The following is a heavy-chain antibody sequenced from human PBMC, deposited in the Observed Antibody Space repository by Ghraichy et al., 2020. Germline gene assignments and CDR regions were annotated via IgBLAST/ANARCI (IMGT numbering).Heavy chain of an antibody. J-gene: IGHJ3*02. V-gene: IGHV3-13*01. D-gene: IGHD6-19*01. CDR3: ARSYSSGWYPENQNDAFDI. Sequence: GGSLRLSCAASGFTFSSYDMHWVRQATGRGLEWVSAIGTAGDTYYPGSVKGRFTISRENAKNSLYLQMNSLRAGDTAVYYCARSYSSGWYPENQNDAFDIWGQGTMVTVSS. CDR1: GFTFSSYD. CDR2: IGTAGDT.